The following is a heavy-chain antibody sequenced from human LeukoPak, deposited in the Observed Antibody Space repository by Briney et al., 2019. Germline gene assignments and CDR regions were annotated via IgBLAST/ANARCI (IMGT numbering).Heavy chain of an antibody. CDR1: GGSFSGYY. J-gene: IGHJ4*02. CDR2: INHSGST. V-gene: IGHV4-34*01. D-gene: IGHD1/OR15-1a*01. Sequence: SETLSLTCAVYGGSFSGYYWSWIRQPPGKGLEWIGEINHSGSTNYNPSLKSRVTISVDTSKNQFSLKLNSVTAADTAVFSCARGRAATGTKPYFFDSWGQGTLVTVSS. CDR3: ARGRAATGTKPYFFDS.